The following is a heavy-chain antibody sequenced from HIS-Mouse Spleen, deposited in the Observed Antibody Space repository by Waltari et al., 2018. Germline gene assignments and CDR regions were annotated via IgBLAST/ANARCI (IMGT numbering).Heavy chain of an antibody. Sequence: EVHLVESGGGLVQPGRSLRLSCSACGFTFHVYAMHWVRQAPGKGLEWVSGISWNSGSIGYADSVKGRFTISRDNAKNSLYLQMNSLRAEDTALYYCAKAGMGGGYFDLWGRGTLVTVSS. CDR2: ISWNSGSI. J-gene: IGHJ2*01. CDR1: GFTFHVYA. CDR3: AKAGMGGGYFDL. V-gene: IGHV3-9*01. D-gene: IGHD3-10*01.